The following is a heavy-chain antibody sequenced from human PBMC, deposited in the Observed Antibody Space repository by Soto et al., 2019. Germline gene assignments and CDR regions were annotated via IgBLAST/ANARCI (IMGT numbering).Heavy chain of an antibody. V-gene: IGHV4-61*01. J-gene: IGHJ4*02. D-gene: IGHD4-17*01. CDR3: ARAGATVTSRVFDY. CDR2: IYYSGST. CDR1: GGSVSSGSYY. Sequence: SETLSLTCTVSGGSVSSGSYYWSWIRQPPGKGLEWIGYIYYSGSTNYNPSLKSRVTISVDTSKNQFSLKLSSVTAADTAVYYCARAGATVTSRVFDYWGQGTLVTVSS.